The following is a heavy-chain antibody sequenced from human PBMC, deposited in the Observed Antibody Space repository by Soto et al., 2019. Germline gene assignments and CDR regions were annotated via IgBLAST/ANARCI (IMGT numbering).Heavy chain of an antibody. J-gene: IGHJ4*02. CDR2: ISSGTPNI. CDR1: GFTFSNYA. CDR3: AREVPGARFEY. V-gene: IGHV3-48*02. D-gene: IGHD6-6*01. Sequence: EVHLVESGGGLVQPGGSLRLSCAASGFTFSNYAMNWVRQAPGKGLEWVSYISSGTPNIYYADSVKGRFTISRDNAKNSLHLKMDSLRDEDTAVYYCAREVPGARFEYWGQGILVTVSS.